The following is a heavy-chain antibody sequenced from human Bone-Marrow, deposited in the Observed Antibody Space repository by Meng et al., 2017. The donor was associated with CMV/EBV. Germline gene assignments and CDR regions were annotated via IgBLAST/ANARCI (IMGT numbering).Heavy chain of an antibody. CDR1: GFTFDDYA. V-gene: IGHV3-9*01. Sequence: SLRFPCAAFGFTFDDYAMHGFRQAPGKGLEWVSGISWNSGSIGYADSVKGRFTISRDNAKNSLYLQMNSLRAEDTALYYCAKDRGCSSTSCYYYYGMDVWGQGTTVTVSS. CDR3: AKDRGCSSTSCYYYYGMDV. CDR2: ISWNSGSI. J-gene: IGHJ6*02. D-gene: IGHD2-2*01.